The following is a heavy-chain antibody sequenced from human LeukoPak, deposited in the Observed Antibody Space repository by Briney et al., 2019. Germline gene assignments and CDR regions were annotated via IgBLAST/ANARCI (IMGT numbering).Heavy chain of an antibody. CDR3: ATQAGITIFGRYFDY. CDR2: INTDGSST. J-gene: IGHJ4*02. V-gene: IGHV3-74*01. CDR1: GFTFSNSW. D-gene: IGHD3-3*01. Sequence: PRGSLRPSCAASGFTFSNSWMNWVRQAPGKGLLWVSRINTDGSSTTYADSVKGRFTISRDNAKNTLYLQMNSLRAEDTGVYYCATQAGITIFGRYFDYWGQGTLVTVSS.